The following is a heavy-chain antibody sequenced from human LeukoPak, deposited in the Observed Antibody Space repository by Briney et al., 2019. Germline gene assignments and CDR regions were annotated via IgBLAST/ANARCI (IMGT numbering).Heavy chain of an antibody. CDR3: ARGPTLTSDY. CDR2: IYDSAST. Sequence: SESLSLTCTVSGGSVSSRSHYWSWIRQPPGKGLEWIGYIYDSASTNYNPSLKSRVTISVDTSKNQFSLSLSSVTAADTAVYYCARGPTLTSDYWGQGTLVTLSS. J-gene: IGHJ4*02. V-gene: IGHV4-61*01. D-gene: IGHD4-17*01. CDR1: GGSVSSRSHY.